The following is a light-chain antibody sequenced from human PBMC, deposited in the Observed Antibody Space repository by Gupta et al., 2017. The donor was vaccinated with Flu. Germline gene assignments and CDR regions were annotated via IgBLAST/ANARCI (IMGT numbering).Light chain of an antibody. V-gene: IGLV2-14*01. Sequence: QSARTSPASVSAYPAQSIPISLTRTSSDVGGYNYVSWYQQHPGKAPKLMIYEVSNRPSGVSNRFSGSKSGNTASLTISGLQAEDEADYYCSSYTSSSTLEVVFGGGTKLTVL. J-gene: IGLJ2*01. CDR3: SSYTSSSTLEVV. CDR1: SSDVGGYNY. CDR2: EVS.